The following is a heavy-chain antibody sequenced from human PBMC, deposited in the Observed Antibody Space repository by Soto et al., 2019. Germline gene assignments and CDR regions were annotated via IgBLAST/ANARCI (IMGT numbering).Heavy chain of an antibody. CDR2: ISSSGSTI. CDR3: ARVSVTTNYYHMDV. CDR1: GFTFSDYY. J-gene: IGHJ6*03. Sequence: GSLRLSCAASGFTFSDYYMSWIRQAPGKGLEWVSYISSSGSTIYYADSVKGRFTISRDNAKNSLYLQMNSLRAEDTAVYYCARVSVTTNYYHMDVWGKGTTVTVSS. V-gene: IGHV3-11*01. D-gene: IGHD4-17*01.